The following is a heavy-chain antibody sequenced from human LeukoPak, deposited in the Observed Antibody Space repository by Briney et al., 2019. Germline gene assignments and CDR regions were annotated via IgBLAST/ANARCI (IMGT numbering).Heavy chain of an antibody. CDR1: GFTFSSYA. D-gene: IGHD3-22*01. Sequence: PGGSLRLSCAASGFTFSSYAMSWVRQAPGKGLEWVSAISGSGGSTYYADSVKGRFTISRDNSKNTLYLQMNSLRAEDTAVYYCAKPVLTYYYDSSGYYYRYWGQGTLVTVSS. CDR3: AKPVLTYYYDSSGYYYRY. V-gene: IGHV3-23*01. J-gene: IGHJ4*02. CDR2: ISGSGGST.